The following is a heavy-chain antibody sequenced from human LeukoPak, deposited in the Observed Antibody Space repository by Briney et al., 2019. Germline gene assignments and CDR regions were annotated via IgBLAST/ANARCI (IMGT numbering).Heavy chain of an antibody. CDR3: ARVEGYYDSSYAFDI. J-gene: IGHJ3*02. Sequence: SETLSLTCTVSGGSISSYYWSWIRQPAGKGLEWIGRIYTSGSTNYNPSLKSRVTMSVDTSKNQFSLKLSSVTAADTAVYYCARVEGYYDSSYAFDIWGQGTMVTVSS. CDR1: GGSISSYY. V-gene: IGHV4-4*07. CDR2: IYTSGST. D-gene: IGHD3-22*01.